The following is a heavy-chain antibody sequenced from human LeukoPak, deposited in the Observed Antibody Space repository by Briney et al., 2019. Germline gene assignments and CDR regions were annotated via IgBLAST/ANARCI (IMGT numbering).Heavy chain of an antibody. CDR1: GGSISSGGYY. J-gene: IGHJ6*02. V-gene: IGHV4-31*03. Sequence: PSETLSLTCTVSGGSISSGGYYWSWIRQHPGKGLEWIGYIYYSGSTYYNPSLKSRVTISVDTSKNQFSLKLSSVTAADTAVYYCARDGQYYYYGMDVWGQGTTVTVSS. CDR2: IYYSGST. CDR3: ARDGQYYYYGMDV.